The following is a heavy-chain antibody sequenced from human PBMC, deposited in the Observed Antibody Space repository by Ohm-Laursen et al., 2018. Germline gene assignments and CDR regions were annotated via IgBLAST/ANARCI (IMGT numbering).Heavy chain of an antibody. CDR1: GFTFSSYA. V-gene: IGHV3-23*01. J-gene: IGHJ4*02. D-gene: IGHD6-19*01. Sequence: GSLRLSCSASGFTFSSYAMSWVRQAPGKGLEWVSAISGSGGSTYYADSVKGRFTISRDNSKNTLYLQMNSLRAEDTAVYYCAKIRARGQYSSGPFDYWGQGTLVTVSS. CDR3: AKIRARGQYSSGPFDY. CDR2: ISGSGGST.